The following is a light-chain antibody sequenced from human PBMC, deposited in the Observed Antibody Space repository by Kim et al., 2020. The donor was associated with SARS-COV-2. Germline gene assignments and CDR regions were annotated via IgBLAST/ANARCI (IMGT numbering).Light chain of an antibody. V-gene: IGLV2-14*03. J-gene: IGLJ3*02. CDR2: DVS. CDR3: VSHAGTRSGGV. Sequence: QSVLIQPASVSASPGQSITISCTGSSTDVGGHDSVSWYQQHPGEAPKLMIYDVSKRPSGVSGRFSGSKSGNTASLTIFGLQAEDEATYHCVSHAGTRSGGVCGGGTQRTFL. CDR1: STDVGGHDS.